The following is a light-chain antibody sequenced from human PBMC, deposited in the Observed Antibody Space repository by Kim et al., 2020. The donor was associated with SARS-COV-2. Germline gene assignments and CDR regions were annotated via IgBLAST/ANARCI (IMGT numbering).Light chain of an antibody. J-gene: IGKJ2*03. CDR3: QQYYSTPPS. CDR2: WAS. V-gene: IGKV4-1*01. Sequence: LGKKTTLNCKSSQTVLYNSNNKNYLAWYQQKPGQAPKLLIYWASIRESGVSDRFSGSGSETDFTLTISSLQAEDVAVYYCQQYYSTPPSFGQGTKLEI. CDR1: QTVLYNSNNKNY.